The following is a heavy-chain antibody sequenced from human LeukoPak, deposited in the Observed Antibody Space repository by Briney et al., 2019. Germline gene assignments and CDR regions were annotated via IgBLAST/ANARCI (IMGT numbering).Heavy chain of an antibody. CDR2: IYYSGST. CDR3: ARHRHDTAMVPNFDY. Sequence: SETLSLTCTVSGGSISGYYWGWIRQPPGKGLEWIGYIYYSGSTNYNPSLKSLVTISVDTSKNQFSLKLSSVTAADTAVYYCARHRHDTAMVPNFDYWGQGTLVTVSS. J-gene: IGHJ4*02. V-gene: IGHV4-59*08. CDR1: GGSISGYY. D-gene: IGHD5-18*01.